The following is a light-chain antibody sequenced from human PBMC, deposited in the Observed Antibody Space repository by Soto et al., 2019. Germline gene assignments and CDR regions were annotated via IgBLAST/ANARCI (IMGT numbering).Light chain of an antibody. V-gene: IGLV2-8*01. J-gene: IGLJ3*02. Sequence: QSALTQPPSASGSPEQSVAISCTGTSSDVGGYNYVSWYQHHPGKAPKLMIYEVSRRPSGVSDRFSGSKSGNTASLTVSGLQAEDEADYYCSSYSGSSNWVFGGGTQLTVL. CDR3: SSYSGSSNWV. CDR1: SSDVGGYNY. CDR2: EVS.